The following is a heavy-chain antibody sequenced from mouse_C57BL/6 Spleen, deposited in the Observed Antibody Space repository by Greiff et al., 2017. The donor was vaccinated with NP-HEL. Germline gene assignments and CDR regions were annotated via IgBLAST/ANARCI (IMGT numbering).Heavy chain of an antibody. Sequence: VQLQQSGPVLVKPGASVKMSCKASGYTFTDYYMNWVKQSHGKSLEWIGVINPYNGGTSYNQKFKGKATLTVDKSSSTAYMELNSLTSEDSAVYYCARRDYDYFDYWGKGTTLTVSS. V-gene: IGHV1-19*01. CDR1: GYTFTDYY. D-gene: IGHD2-4*01. J-gene: IGHJ2*01. CDR2: INPYNGGT. CDR3: ARRDYDYFDY.